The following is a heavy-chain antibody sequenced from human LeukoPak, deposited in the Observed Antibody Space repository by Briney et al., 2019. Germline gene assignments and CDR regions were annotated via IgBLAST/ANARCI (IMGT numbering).Heavy chain of an antibody. D-gene: IGHD6-19*01. J-gene: IGHJ4*02. CDR3: AKTGYSSGTIYLDY. V-gene: IGHV3-23*01. CDR1: GFTFSSYA. Sequence: GGSLRLSCAASGFTFSSYAMSWVRQAPGKGLEWVSAISGSGGSAYYADSVKGRLTISRDNSKNTLYLQMNSLRAENTAVYYCAKTGYSSGTIYLDYWGQGTLVTVSS. CDR2: ISGSGGSA.